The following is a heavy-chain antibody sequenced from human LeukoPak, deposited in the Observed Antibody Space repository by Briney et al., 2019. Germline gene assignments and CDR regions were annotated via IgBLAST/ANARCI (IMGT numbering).Heavy chain of an antibody. CDR1: GGSISSGSYY. CDR2: IYTSGST. Sequence: SETLSLTCTVSGGSISSGSYYWSWVRQPAGKGLEWIGRIYTSGSTNYNPSLKSRVTISVDTSKNQFSLKLSSVTAADTAVYYCARVTYYDFWSGYPPPWFDPWGQGTLVTVSS. CDR3: ARVTYYDFWSGYPPPWFDP. J-gene: IGHJ5*02. D-gene: IGHD3-3*01. V-gene: IGHV4-61*02.